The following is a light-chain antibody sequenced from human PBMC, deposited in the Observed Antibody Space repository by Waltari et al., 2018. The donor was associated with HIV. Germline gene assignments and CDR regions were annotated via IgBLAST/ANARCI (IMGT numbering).Light chain of an antibody. J-gene: IGLJ1*01. CDR3: AAWDDSLNSYV. CDR2: RDV. V-gene: IGLV1-44*01. CDR1: ISTLGSKT. Sequence: QSVLTQSPSASGTPGQRVIISCSGTISTLGSKTVNWYRQHPGTAPKLLIYRDVKRPSGVPDRFSGSKSGTSASLAISGLQSEDEADYYCAAWDDSLNSYVFGPGTKVTVL.